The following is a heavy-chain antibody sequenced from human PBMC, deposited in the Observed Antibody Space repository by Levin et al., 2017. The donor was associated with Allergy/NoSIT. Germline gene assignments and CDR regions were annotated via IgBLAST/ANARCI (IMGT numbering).Heavy chain of an antibody. J-gene: IGHJ4*02. CDR3: ARAVHHYYDSSGYYGY. D-gene: IGHD3-22*01. CDR1: GGTFSSYA. CDR2: IIPIFGTA. Sequence: ASVKVSCKASGGTFSSYAISWVRQAPGQGLEWMGGIIPIFGTANYAQKFQGRVTITADKSTSTAYMELSSLRSEDTAVYYCARAVHHYYDSSGYYGYWGQGTLVTVSS. V-gene: IGHV1-69*06.